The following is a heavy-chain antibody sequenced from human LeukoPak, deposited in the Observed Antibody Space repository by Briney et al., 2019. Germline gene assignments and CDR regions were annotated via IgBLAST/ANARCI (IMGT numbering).Heavy chain of an antibody. D-gene: IGHD1-26*01. CDR2: INPYSGGT. CDR3: ARDMDSGPDFFDY. J-gene: IGHJ4*02. CDR1: GYTFTDYY. Sequence: GASVKVSCKASGYTFTDYYMHWVRQAPGQGLEWMGWINPYSGGTDHAQKFQGRVTMTRDTSISTACMELSRLRSDDTAVYYCARDMDSGPDFFDYWGLGTLVTVSS. V-gene: IGHV1-2*02.